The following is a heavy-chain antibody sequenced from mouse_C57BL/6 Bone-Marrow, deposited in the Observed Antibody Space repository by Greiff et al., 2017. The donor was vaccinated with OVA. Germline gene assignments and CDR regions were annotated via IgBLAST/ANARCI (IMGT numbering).Heavy chain of an antibody. V-gene: IGHV1-81*01. J-gene: IGHJ4*01. CDR1: GYTFTSYG. CDR3: ARSGYYDLYYAMDY. Sequence: VQLQQSGAELARPGASVKLSCKASGYTFTSYGISWVKQRTGQGLEWIGEIYPRSGNTYYNEKFKGKATLTADKSSSTAYMELRSLTSEDSAVYFCARSGYYDLYYAMDYWGQGTSVTVSS. D-gene: IGHD2-3*01. CDR2: IYPRSGNT.